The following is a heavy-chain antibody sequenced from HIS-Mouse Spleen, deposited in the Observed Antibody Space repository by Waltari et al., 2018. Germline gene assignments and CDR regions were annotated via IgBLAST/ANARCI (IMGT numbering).Heavy chain of an antibody. J-gene: IGHJ6*02. CDR2: IWYDGSNK. Sequence: QVHLVESGGGVVQAGRSRSRCCAVSGFPSISCGMLLARQAPGKGLGWVAVIWYDGSNKYYADSVKGRFTISRDNSKNTLYLQMNSLRAEDTAVYYCARDQDSGSYYYYYGMDVWGQGTTVTVSS. D-gene: IGHD1-26*01. CDR3: ARDQDSGSYYYYYGMDV. CDR1: GFPSISCG. V-gene: IGHV3-33*01.